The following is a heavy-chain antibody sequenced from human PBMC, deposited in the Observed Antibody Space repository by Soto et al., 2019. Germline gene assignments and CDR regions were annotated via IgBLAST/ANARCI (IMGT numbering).Heavy chain of an antibody. J-gene: IGHJ3*02. V-gene: IGHV3-30*03. Sequence: QVQLVESGGGVVQPGRSLRLSCAASGFTFSSYGMHWVRQAPGKGLEWVAIISYGGSNKYYADSVKGRFTISRDNSKNTLYLQMNSLRAEDTAVYYCATIIRVGAAFEIWGQGTMVTVSS. CDR2: ISYGGSNK. CDR3: ATIIRVGAAFEI. D-gene: IGHD1-26*01. CDR1: GFTFSSYG.